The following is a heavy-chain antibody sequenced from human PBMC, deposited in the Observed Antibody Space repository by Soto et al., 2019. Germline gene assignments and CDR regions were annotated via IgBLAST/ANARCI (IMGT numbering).Heavy chain of an antibody. CDR1: GGTFSSYA. V-gene: IGHV1-69*13. CDR2: IIPIFGTA. J-gene: IGHJ4*02. D-gene: IGHD4-4*01. Sequence: SVKVSCKASGGTFSSYAISWVRQAPGQGLEWMGGIIPIFGTANYAQKFQGRVTITADESTSTAYMELSSLRSEDTAVYYCARTRERGFGNYFPPEFDYWGQGTLVTVSS. CDR3: ARTRERGFGNYFPPEFDY.